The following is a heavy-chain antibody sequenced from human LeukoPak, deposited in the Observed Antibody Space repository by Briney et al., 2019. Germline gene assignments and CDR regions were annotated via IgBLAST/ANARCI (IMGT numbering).Heavy chain of an antibody. CDR2: ISPNSGGT. J-gene: IGHJ4*02. CDR1: GYTFTGYY. D-gene: IGHD3-22*01. V-gene: IGHV1-2*02. CDR3: ARGYYDSSGYYSYYFDY. Sequence: ASVKVSCKASGYTFTGYYMHWVRQAPGQGLEWMGWISPNSGGTNYAQNFQGRVTMTRDTSISTAYMELSRLRSDDTAVYYCARGYYDSSGYYSYYFDYWGQGTLVTVSS.